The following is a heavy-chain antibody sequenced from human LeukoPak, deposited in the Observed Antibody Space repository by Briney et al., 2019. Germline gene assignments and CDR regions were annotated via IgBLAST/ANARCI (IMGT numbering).Heavy chain of an antibody. D-gene: IGHD3-22*01. V-gene: IGHV4-4*07. CDR1: GGSIINYY. CDR2: IYITGST. Sequence: SETLSLTCTVSGGSIINYYWSWIRQSAGTGLEWVGRIYITGSTNYNPSLQSRLSMSVDTSKNQFSLRLTSVIAADTAVYYCARLKYYDSTGYSPGYYMDVWGKGITVTVSS. CDR3: ARLKYYDSTGYSPGYYMDV. J-gene: IGHJ6*03.